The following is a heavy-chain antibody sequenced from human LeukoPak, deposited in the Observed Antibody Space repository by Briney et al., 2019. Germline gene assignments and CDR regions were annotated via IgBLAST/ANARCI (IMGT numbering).Heavy chain of an antibody. CDR3: ARDPIAAAGTWGY. J-gene: IGHJ4*02. CDR1: GGSISSGDYY. V-gene: IGHV4-30-4*08. CDR2: IYYSGST. D-gene: IGHD6-13*01. Sequence: SETLSLTCTVSGGSISSGDYYWSWIRQPPGKGLEWIGYIYYSGSTYYNPSLKSRVTISVDTSKNQFSLKLSSVTAADTAVYYCARDPIAAAGTWGYWGQGTLVTVSS.